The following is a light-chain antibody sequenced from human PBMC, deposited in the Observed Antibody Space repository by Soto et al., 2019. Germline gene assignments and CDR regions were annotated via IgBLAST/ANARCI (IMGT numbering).Light chain of an antibody. V-gene: IGKV1-9*01. J-gene: IGKJ2*01. CDR2: AAS. Sequence: IQLTQSPSSLSASVGDRVTITCRASQGISSYLAWYQQKPGKAPKLLIYAASTLQSGILTRFSGSGSGTAFPLTKSSLQHEDFVTYYCKQLNSYPKYPFGQGTKLEIK. CDR1: QGISSY. CDR3: KQLNSYPKYP.